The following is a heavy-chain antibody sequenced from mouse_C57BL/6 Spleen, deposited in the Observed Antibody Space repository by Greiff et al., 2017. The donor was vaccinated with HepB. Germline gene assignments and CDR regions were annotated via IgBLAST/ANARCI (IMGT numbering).Heavy chain of an antibody. CDR3: ARNYYGSSSSFAY. J-gene: IGHJ3*01. D-gene: IGHD1-1*01. CDR2: IDPSDSYT. CDR1: GYTFTSYW. Sequence: VQLQQPGAELVMPGASVKLSCKASGYTFTSYWMHWVKQRPGQGLEWIGEIDPSDSYTNYNQKFKGKSTLTVDKSSSTAYMQLSSLTSEDSAVYYCARNYYGSSSSFAYWGQGTLVTVSA. V-gene: IGHV1-69*01.